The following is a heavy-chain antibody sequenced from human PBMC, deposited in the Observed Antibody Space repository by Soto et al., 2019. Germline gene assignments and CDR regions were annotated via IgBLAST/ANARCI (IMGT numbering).Heavy chain of an antibody. J-gene: IGHJ5*02. CDR2: ISAYNGNT. CDR3: ARDVRALHTKVINRFDP. D-gene: IGHD5-18*01. CDR1: GYTFTSYG. Sequence: QGQLVQSGAEVKKPGASVKVSCKASGYTFTSYGISWVRQAPGQGLEWMGWISAYNGNTNYAQKLQGRVTMTTNTTTSRAYMKLSSLRSDDTAVYYCARDVRALHTKVINRFDPWGQGTLVTVSS. V-gene: IGHV1-18*01.